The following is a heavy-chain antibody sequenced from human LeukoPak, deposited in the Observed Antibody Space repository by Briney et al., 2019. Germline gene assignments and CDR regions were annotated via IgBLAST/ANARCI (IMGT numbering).Heavy chain of an antibody. CDR2: ITSSSNYI. V-gene: IGHV3-21*01. Sequence: PGGSLRLSCAASGFTLSIYSMNWVRQAPGKGLEWLSSITSSSNYIYYADSVKGRFTISRDNVQNSLYLQMNSLRAEDTAMYYCARDRGYFDNWGQGTLVTVSS. J-gene: IGHJ4*02. CDR1: GFTLSIYS. CDR3: ARDRGYFDN.